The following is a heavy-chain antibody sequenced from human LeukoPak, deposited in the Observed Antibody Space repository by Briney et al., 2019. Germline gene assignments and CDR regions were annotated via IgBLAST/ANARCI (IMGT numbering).Heavy chain of an antibody. D-gene: IGHD6-13*01. V-gene: IGHV3-7*01. CDR1: GFIFSSHW. Sequence: QAGGSLRLSCAPSGFIFSSHWMTWVRQAPGKGLEWVASIKEDGSEKNYVDSVKGRFTISRDNAKNSLYLQMKSLRDEDTAVYSCARGYSALGYWGQGTLVTVSS. CDR2: IKEDGSEK. CDR3: ARGYSALGY. J-gene: IGHJ4*02.